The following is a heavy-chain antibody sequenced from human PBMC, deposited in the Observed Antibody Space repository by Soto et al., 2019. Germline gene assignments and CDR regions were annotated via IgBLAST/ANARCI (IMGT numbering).Heavy chain of an antibody. D-gene: IGHD2-15*01. CDR1: GGSISSGGYY. CDR2: IYYSGST. J-gene: IGHJ4*02. CDR3: ARDSRSQYHGGNVGFDY. V-gene: IGHV4-31*03. Sequence: QVQLQESGPGLVKPSQTLSLTCTVSGGSISSGGYYWSWIRQHPGKGLEWIGYIYYSGSTYYNPSLKKRVTISVDTAKNQFSLKLSSVTAADTAVYYCARDSRSQYHGGNVGFDYWGQGTLVTVSS.